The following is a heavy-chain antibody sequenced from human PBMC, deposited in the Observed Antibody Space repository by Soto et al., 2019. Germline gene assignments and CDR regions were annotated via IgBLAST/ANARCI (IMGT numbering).Heavy chain of an antibody. D-gene: IGHD2-2*01. CDR3: ARAHTTYQLAWLDP. V-gene: IGHV4-31*03. CDR2: IYYSGST. Sequence: QVQLQESGPGLVKPSQTLSLTCTVSGGSISSGGYYWSWIRQHPGKGLEWIGYIYYSGSTYYNPSLKSRVTRSVDTSKNQFSLKLSSVTAADTAVYYCARAHTTYQLAWLDPWGQGTLVTVSS. J-gene: IGHJ5*02. CDR1: GGSISSGGYY.